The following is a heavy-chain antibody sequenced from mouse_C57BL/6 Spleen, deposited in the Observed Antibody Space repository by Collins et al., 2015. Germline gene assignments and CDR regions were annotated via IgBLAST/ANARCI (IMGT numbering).Heavy chain of an antibody. Sequence: QVQLQQPGAELVRPGSSVKLSCKASGYTFTSYWMHWVKQRPIQGLEWIGNIDPSDSETHYNQKFKDKATLTVDKSSNTAYMQLSSLTSEDSAVYYCASFDGGYFDYWGQGTTLTVSS. V-gene: IGHV1-52*01. CDR3: ASFDGGYFDY. CDR1: GYTFTSYW. CDR2: IDPSDSET. J-gene: IGHJ2*01.